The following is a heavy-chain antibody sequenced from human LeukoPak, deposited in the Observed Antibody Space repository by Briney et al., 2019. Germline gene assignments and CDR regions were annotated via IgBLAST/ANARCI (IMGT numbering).Heavy chain of an antibody. CDR1: IGSISSSKW. Sequence: SETLSLTCSVSIGSISSSKWWSWVRQSPVKGLEWIGEVYLYGTTNYNPSFTSRVTMSVDRSRNQFSLKLTSVTAADTAVYYCARQKWEQQGRDYYFNGLDVWAQGPRSSSP. CDR3: ARQKWEQQGRDYYFNGLDV. D-gene: IGHD1/OR15-1a*01. V-gene: IGHV4-4*02. CDR2: VYLYGTT. J-gene: IGHJ6*02.